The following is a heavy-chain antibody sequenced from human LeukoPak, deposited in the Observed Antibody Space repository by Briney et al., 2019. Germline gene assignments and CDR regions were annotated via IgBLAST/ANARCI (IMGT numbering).Heavy chain of an antibody. D-gene: IGHD4-23*01. J-gene: IGHJ6*02. CDR3: ARVRWPPYYYYGMDV. CDR2: ISAYNGNT. Sequence: ASVKVSCKASGYTFTSHGISWVRQAPGQGLEWMGWISAYNGNTNYAQKLQGRVTMTTDTSTSTAYMELRSLRSDDTAVYYCARVRWPPYYYYGMDVWGQGTTVTVSS. V-gene: IGHV1-18*01. CDR1: GYTFTSHG.